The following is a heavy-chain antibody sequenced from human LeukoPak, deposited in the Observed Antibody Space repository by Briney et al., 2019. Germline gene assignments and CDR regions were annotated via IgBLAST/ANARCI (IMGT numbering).Heavy chain of an antibody. CDR2: INPDGSTT. Sequence: GGSLRLSCAASGFTLSSYWMHWVRQVPGKGLVWVSRINPDGSTTTYADSVKGRFTISRDNAKNTLYLQMNSLRAEDTAVYYCARVRVGAYDFEYWGQGTLVTVSS. CDR1: GFTLSSYW. CDR3: ARVRVGAYDFEY. D-gene: IGHD3-10*01. V-gene: IGHV3-74*01. J-gene: IGHJ4*02.